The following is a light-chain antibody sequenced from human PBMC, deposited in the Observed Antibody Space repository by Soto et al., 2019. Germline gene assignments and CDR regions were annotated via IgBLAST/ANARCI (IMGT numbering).Light chain of an antibody. J-gene: IGLJ2*01. Sequence: QSVLTQPASVSGSPGQSITISCTGTSSDVGGYNYVSWYQQHPGKAPKLMIYEVSNRPSGVSNRFSGSKSGNTASLTISGLQAEDEADYSCSSYVSSSVVFGGGTKFTVL. CDR1: SSDVGGYNY. CDR3: SSYVSSSVV. CDR2: EVS. V-gene: IGLV2-14*01.